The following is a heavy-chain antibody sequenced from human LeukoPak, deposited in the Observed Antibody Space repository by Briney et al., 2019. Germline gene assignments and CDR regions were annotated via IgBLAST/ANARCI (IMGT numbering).Heavy chain of an antibody. J-gene: IGHJ4*02. Sequence: GGSLRLSCAASGFTFSSYAMSWVRQAPGKGLEWVSAISGSGGSTYYADSVKGQFTISRDNSKNTLYLQMNSLRAEDTAVYYCAKDFWFLEWLSFDYWGQGTLVTVSS. CDR3: AKDFWFLEWLSFDY. D-gene: IGHD3-3*01. V-gene: IGHV3-23*01. CDR1: GFTFSSYA. CDR2: ISGSGGST.